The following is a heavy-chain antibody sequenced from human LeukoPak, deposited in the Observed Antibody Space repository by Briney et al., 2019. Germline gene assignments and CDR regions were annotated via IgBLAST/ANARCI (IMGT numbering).Heavy chain of an antibody. CDR2: ISYDGSNK. J-gene: IGHJ3*02. CDR1: GFTFSSYG. Sequence: GGSLRLSCAASGFTFSSYGMHWVRQAPGKGLEWVAVISYDGSNKYYADSVKGRFTISRDNSKNTLYLQMNSLRAEDTAVYYCAREWLRSAFDIWGQGTMVTVSS. D-gene: IGHD5-12*01. V-gene: IGHV3-30*03. CDR3: AREWLRSAFDI.